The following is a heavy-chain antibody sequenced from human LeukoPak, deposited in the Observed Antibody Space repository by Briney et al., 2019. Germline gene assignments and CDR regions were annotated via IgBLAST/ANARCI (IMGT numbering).Heavy chain of an antibody. V-gene: IGHV3-33*01. Sequence: GGSLRLSYAASGFTFRSYGMHWVRQAPGKGLDWVAIIWYDGSNKYYADSVKGRFIISKDNSKNTLYLQMNSLRAEDTAVYYCATHHSTKGFDYWGQGTLVTVSS. CDR1: GFTFRSYG. D-gene: IGHD2-15*01. CDR2: IWYDGSNK. J-gene: IGHJ4*02. CDR3: ATHHSTKGFDY.